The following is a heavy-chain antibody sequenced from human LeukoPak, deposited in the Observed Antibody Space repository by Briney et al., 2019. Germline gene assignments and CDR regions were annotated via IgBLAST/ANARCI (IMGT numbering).Heavy chain of an antibody. D-gene: IGHD6-13*01. Sequence: SETLSLTCTVSGGSISSSSYYWGWIRQPPGKGLEWIGSIYYSGSTYYNPSLKSRVTISVDTSKNQFSLKLSSVTAADAAVYYCARDKVGGYSRLFDHWGQGTLVTVSS. V-gene: IGHV4-39*07. J-gene: IGHJ5*02. CDR1: GGSISSSSYY. CDR3: ARDKVGGYSRLFDH. CDR2: IYYSGST.